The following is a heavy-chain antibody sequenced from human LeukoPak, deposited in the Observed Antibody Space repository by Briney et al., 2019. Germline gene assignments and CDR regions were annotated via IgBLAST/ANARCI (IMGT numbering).Heavy chain of an antibody. Sequence: PGGSLRLSCAASGFTFSIYSMNWVRQAPGKGLEWVSSISSSSSYIYYADSVKGRFTISRDNSKNTLYLQMNSLRAEDTAVYYCVRSGQRGKMGWLRIVATTKIPDAFDIWGQGTMVTVSS. CDR3: VRSGQRGKMGWLRIVATTKIPDAFDI. CDR2: ISSSSSYI. D-gene: IGHD5-12*01. J-gene: IGHJ3*02. CDR1: GFTFSIYS. V-gene: IGHV3-21*01.